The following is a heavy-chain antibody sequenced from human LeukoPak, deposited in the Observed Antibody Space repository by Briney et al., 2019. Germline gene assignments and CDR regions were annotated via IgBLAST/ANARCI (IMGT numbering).Heavy chain of an antibody. D-gene: IGHD3-22*01. CDR2: IWYDGSNK. J-gene: IGHJ4*02. Sequence: GGSLRLSCAASGFTFSSYGMHWVRQAPGRGLEWVAVIWYDGSNKYYADSVKGRFTISRDNSKNTLYLQMNSLRAEDTAVYYCARDYYYSSGTYEYFDYWGQGTLVTVSS. V-gene: IGHV3-33*01. CDR3: ARDYYYSSGTYEYFDY. CDR1: GFTFSSYG.